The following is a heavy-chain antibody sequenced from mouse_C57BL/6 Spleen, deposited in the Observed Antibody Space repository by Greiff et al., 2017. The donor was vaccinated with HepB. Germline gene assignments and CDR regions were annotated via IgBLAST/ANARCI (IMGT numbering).Heavy chain of an antibody. Sequence: EVQRVESGGGLVKPGGSLKLSCAASGFTFSDYGMHWVRQAPEKGLEWVAYISSGSSTIYYADTVKGRFTISRDNAKNTLFLQMTSLRSEDTAMYYCARDTGTRGLRYFDVWGTGTTVTVSS. CDR2: ISSGSSTI. V-gene: IGHV5-17*01. D-gene: IGHD4-1*01. J-gene: IGHJ1*03. CDR1: GFTFSDYG. CDR3: ARDTGTRGLRYFDV.